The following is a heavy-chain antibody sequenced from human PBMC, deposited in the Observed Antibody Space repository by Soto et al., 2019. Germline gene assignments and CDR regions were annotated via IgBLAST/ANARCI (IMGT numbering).Heavy chain of an antibody. J-gene: IGHJ4*02. CDR3: ARGPRSTSIAPYDY. CDR2: INHSGST. CDR1: GGSFSGYY. Sequence: SETLSLTCAVYGGSFSGYYWSWIRQPPGKGLEWIGEINHSGSTNYNPSLKSRVTISVDTSKNQFSLKLSSVTAADTAVYYCARGPRSTSIAPYDYWGQGTLVTVSS. V-gene: IGHV4-34*01. D-gene: IGHD6-6*01.